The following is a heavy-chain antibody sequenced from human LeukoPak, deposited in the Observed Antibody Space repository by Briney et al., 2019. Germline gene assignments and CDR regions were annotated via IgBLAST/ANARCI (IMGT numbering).Heavy chain of an antibody. CDR1: GGSISSGDYY. D-gene: IGHD2-2*01. V-gene: IGHV4-61*08. CDR2: IYYSGST. J-gene: IGHJ6*02. Sequence: SETLSLTCTVSGGSISSGDYYWSWIRQPPGKGLEWIGYIYYSGSTNYNPSLKSRVTISVDTSKNQFSLKLSSVTAADTAVYYCARDLKGSTFYYGMDVWGQGTTVTVSS. CDR3: ARDLKGSTFYYGMDV.